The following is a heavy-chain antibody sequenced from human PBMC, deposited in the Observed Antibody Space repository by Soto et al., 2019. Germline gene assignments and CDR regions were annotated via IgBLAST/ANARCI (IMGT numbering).Heavy chain of an antibody. V-gene: IGHV3-30-3*01. CDR1: GFSFSRYA. Sequence: QVQLVESGGGVVQPGRSLRLSCAASGFSFSRYAMHWVRQAPGKGLEWVAVISFEGNDQYYAESVKGRFTISRDENGNTLYLQMNSLRPEDTAVYYCARDRYLDSYAFDSWGQGTLVTVSS. D-gene: IGHD3-9*01. CDR2: ISFEGNDQ. CDR3: ARDRYLDSYAFDS. J-gene: IGHJ4*02.